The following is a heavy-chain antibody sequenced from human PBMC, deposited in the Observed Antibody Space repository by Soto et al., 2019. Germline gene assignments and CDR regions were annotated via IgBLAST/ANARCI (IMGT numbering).Heavy chain of an antibody. CDR3: AREIDGYYGMDV. CDR1: GGTFSTDS. CDR2: NIPMFGTA. V-gene: IGHV1-69*12. J-gene: IGHJ6*02. Sequence: QVQLVQSGAEVKKPGSSVKVSCKASGGTFSTDSISWVRQAPGQGLEWMGGNIPMFGTANNAQKFQGRVTITADESTSTAYTELSSLRSEDTAVYFCAREIDGYYGMDVWGQGTTVTVAS.